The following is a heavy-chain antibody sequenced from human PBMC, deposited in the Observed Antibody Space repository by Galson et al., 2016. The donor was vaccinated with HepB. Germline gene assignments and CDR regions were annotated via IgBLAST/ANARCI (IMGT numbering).Heavy chain of an antibody. CDR2: IWYDGSNK. Sequence: SLRLSCAASGFTFNNYGMHWVRQAAGKGLEWVAVIWYDGSNKYYADSVKGRFTISRDNSKNTLYLQMNSLRAEDTAVYYCARGLAAVAKNGDFDYWGQGTLVCVSS. CDR3: ARGLAAVAKNGDFDY. V-gene: IGHV3-33*01. CDR1: GFTFNNYG. J-gene: IGHJ4*02. D-gene: IGHD6-13*01.